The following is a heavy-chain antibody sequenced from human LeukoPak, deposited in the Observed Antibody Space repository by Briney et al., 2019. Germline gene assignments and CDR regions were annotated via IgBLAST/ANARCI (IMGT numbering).Heavy chain of an antibody. CDR2: IKSDGKT. CDR1: GFSFSSYW. CDR3: ARAPSEIGGYYPEYFRH. J-gene: IGHJ1*01. Sequence: GGPLRLSCAASGFSFSSYWMHWVRQAPGKGLVWVLRIKSDGKTNYADSVKGRFTISRDNAKNTVSLQMNSLRTEDTGVYYCARAPSEIGGYYPEYFRHWGQGTLVTVSS. D-gene: IGHD3-22*01. V-gene: IGHV3-74*01.